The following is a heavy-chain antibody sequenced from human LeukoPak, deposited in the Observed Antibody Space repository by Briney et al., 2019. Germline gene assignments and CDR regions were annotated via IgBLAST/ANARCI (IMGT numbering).Heavy chain of an antibody. CDR2: ISAYNGNT. D-gene: IGHD4/OR15-4a*01. J-gene: IGHJ4*02. CDR3: ARDTTAVHVLGYLDY. CDR1: GYTFSTYG. V-gene: IGHV1-18*01. Sequence: GASVKVSCKASGYTFSTYGINWVRQAPGQGLEWVGWISAYNGNTNYAQRLQGRVTMTTDTSTSTAYMEIRGLRSDDTAVYYCARDTTAVHVLGYLDYWGQGTLLTVSS.